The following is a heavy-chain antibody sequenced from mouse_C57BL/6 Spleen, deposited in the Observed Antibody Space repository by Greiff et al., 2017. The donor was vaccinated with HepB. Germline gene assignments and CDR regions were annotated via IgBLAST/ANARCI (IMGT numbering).Heavy chain of an antibody. Sequence: QVQLKQSGAELARPGASVKMSCKASGYTFTSYTMHWVKQRPGQGLEWIGYINPSSGYTKYNQKFKDKATLTADKSSSTAYMQLSSPTSEDSAVYYCATPGTYGFAYWGQGTLVTVSA. V-gene: IGHV1-4*01. CDR3: ATPGTYGFAY. CDR1: GYTFTSYT. CDR2: INPSSGYT. D-gene: IGHD1-1*01. J-gene: IGHJ3*01.